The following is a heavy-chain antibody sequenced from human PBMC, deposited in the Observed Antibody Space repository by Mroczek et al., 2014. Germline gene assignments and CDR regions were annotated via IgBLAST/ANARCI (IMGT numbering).Heavy chain of an antibody. D-gene: IGHD3-3*01. CDR1: WXPSAVVVTT. J-gene: IGHJ2*01. V-gene: IGHV4-61*02. CDR2: SIPWEH. CDR3: ARGLPLPFGVATTWGWYFDL. Sequence: QEYGPRTRLKLLPDPVPHLHCLWWXPSAVVVTTGGWIRQPXGRDWSGLGVSIPWEHQLQPSLKSRVTISVDTSKNQFSLKLSSVTAADTAVYYCARGLPLPFGVATTWGWYFDLWGRGTLVTVSS.